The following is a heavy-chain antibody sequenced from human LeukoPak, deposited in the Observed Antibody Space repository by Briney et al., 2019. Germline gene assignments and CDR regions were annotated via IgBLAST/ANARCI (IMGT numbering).Heavy chain of an antibody. CDR2: ISSSSSYI. CDR3: ARGQYNYGYIYDY. J-gene: IGHJ4*02. CDR1: GFTFSSYS. D-gene: IGHD5-18*01. Sequence: GGSLRLSCAASGFTFSSYSMNWVRRAPGKGLEWVSSISSSSSYIYYADSVKGRFTISRDNAKNSLYLQMNSLRAEDTAVYYCARGQYNYGYIYDYWGQGTLVTASS. V-gene: IGHV3-21*01.